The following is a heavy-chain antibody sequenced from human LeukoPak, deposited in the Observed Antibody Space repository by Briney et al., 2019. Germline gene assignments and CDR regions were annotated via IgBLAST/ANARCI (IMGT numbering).Heavy chain of an antibody. CDR1: GYRFTSYW. CDR3: ASAYSYIHFDY. CDR2: IYPGDSDT. V-gene: IGHV5-51*01. D-gene: IGHD5-18*01. J-gene: IGHJ4*02. Sequence: GESLKISCKVSGYRFTSYWIGWVRQMPGKGLEWMGIIYPGDSDTRYSPSFRGQVTISADKSINTAYLQWSSLKASDTPMYYCASAYSYIHFDYWGQGTLVTVSS.